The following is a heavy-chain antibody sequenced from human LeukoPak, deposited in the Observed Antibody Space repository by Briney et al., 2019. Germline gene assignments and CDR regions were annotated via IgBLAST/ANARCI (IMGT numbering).Heavy chain of an antibody. D-gene: IGHD5-18*01. J-gene: IGHJ4*02. CDR1: GYTFTGYY. V-gene: IGHV1-2*02. CDR3: TRAVLLGTDFDY. CDR2: INPNSGGT. Sequence: ASVKVSCKASGYTFTGYYMHWVRQAPGQGLEWMGWINPNSGGTNYAQKFQGRVTMTRDTSISTAYMELSRLRSDDTAVYYCTRAVLLGTDFDYWGQGTLVTISS.